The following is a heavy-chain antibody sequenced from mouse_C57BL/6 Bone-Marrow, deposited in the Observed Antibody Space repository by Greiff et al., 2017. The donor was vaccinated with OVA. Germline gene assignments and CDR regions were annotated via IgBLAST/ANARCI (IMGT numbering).Heavy chain of an antibody. CDR1: GFTFSSYG. CDR3: ARHYYGSSPNFDV. J-gene: IGHJ1*03. Sequence: EVQRVESGGDLVKPGGSLKLSCAASGFTFSSYGMSWVRQTPDKRLEWVATISSGGSYTYYPDSVKGRFTISRDNAKNTLYLQMSSLKSEDTAMYYCARHYYGSSPNFDVWGTGTTVTVSS. D-gene: IGHD1-1*01. CDR2: ISSGGSYT. V-gene: IGHV5-6*01.